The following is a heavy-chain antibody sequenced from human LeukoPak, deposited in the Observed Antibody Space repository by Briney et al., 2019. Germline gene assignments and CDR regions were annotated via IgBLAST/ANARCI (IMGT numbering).Heavy chain of an antibody. V-gene: IGHV4-39*01. D-gene: IGHD3-22*01. CDR1: GGSISSSSYY. J-gene: IGHJ3*02. CDR2: IYYSGST. CDR3: ARHVFDYYDSRSARSFDI. Sequence: SETLSLTCTVSGGSISSSSYYWGWIRQPPGKGLEWIGSIYYSGSTYYNPSLKSRVTISVDTSKNQFSLKLSSVTAADTAVYYCARHVFDYYDSRSARSFDIWGQGTMVTVSS.